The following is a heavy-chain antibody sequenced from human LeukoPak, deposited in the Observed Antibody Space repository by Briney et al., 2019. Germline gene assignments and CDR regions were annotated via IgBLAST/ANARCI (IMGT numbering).Heavy chain of an antibody. V-gene: IGHV3-23*01. CDR3: GKDKWQIGRSAFDM. CDR1: GFTFSTYA. J-gene: IGHJ3*02. Sequence: GGSLRLSCAASGFTFSTYALSWARQAPGKGLEWVSSFSGNGDTTHYADSVKGRFTISRDNSKNTLYLQMNSLRAEDTAVYYCGKDKWQIGRSAFDMWGQGTKVTVSS. D-gene: IGHD1-26*01. CDR2: FSGNGDTT.